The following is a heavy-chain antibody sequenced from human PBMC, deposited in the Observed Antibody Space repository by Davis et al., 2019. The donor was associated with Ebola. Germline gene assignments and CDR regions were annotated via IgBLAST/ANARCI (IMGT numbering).Heavy chain of an antibody. CDR2: IRSKANSYAK. D-gene: IGHD2-2*01. Sequence: GGFLRLSCAASGFTFSGSAMHWVRQASGKGLEWVGRIRSKANSYAKAYAASVKGRFTISRDDSKNTAYLQMNSLKTEDTVVYYCSADDYWGQGTLVTVSS. CDR3: SADDY. CDR1: GFTFSGSA. J-gene: IGHJ4*02. V-gene: IGHV3-73*01.